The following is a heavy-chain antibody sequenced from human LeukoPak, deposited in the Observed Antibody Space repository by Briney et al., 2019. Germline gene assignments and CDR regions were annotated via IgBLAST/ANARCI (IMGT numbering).Heavy chain of an antibody. CDR1: GVSFSAYY. CDR2: INHRGST. CDR3: ASSVGSTDY. V-gene: IGHV4-34*01. Sequence: SETLSLTCAVYGVSFSAYYWTWIRQSPGKGLEWIGEINHRGSTNYNPSLKSRLTKSVDTSKNQFSLKLGSVTAADTAMYYCASSVGSTDYWGQGALVTVSS. D-gene: IGHD1-26*01. J-gene: IGHJ4*02.